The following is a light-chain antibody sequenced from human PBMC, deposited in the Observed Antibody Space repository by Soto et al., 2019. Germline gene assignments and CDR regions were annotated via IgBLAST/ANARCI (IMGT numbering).Light chain of an antibody. CDR2: GNS. CDR3: QSYDNSLSGSWV. Sequence: QSVLTQPPSVSGAPGQRVTISCTGSSFNIGAGYDVHWYQQLPGTAPKLLIYGNSNRPSGVPDRFSGSKSATSASLAITGLKAGDEADYYCQSYDNSLSGSWVFGGGTKLTVL. J-gene: IGLJ3*02. CDR1: SFNIGAGYD. V-gene: IGLV1-40*01.